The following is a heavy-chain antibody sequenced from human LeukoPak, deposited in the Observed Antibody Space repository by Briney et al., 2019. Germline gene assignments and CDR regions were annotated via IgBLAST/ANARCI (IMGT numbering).Heavy chain of an antibody. J-gene: IGHJ4*02. CDR2: INNNGGNT. Sequence: GGSLRLSCSASGFTFNSYTMHWVRQAPGKGLEHVSAINNNGGNTYYADSVKGRFTVSRDNAKNSLYLQMNSLRGDDAAIYYCARDWGAAGLWDYWGQGTLVTVSS. CDR1: GFTFNSYT. V-gene: IGHV3-64*04. CDR3: ARDWGAAGLWDY. D-gene: IGHD6-13*01.